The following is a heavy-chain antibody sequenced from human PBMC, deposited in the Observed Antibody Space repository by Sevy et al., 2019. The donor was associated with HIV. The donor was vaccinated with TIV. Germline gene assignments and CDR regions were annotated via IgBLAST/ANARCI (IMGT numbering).Heavy chain of an antibody. CDR3: ARDPHEIMLSGSYYLY. Sequence: GWSLRLSCAASGFTFSSYGMHWVRQAPGKGLEWVAVIWYDGSNKYYADSVKGRFTISRDNSKNTLYLQMNSLRDEDTAVYYCARDPHEIMLSGSYYLYWGQGTRVTVSS. D-gene: IGHD1-26*01. J-gene: IGHJ4*02. CDR1: GFTFSSYG. CDR2: IWYDGSNK. V-gene: IGHV3-33*01.